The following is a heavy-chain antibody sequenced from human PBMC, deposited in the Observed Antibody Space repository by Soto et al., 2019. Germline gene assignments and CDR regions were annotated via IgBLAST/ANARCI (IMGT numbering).Heavy chain of an antibody. Sequence: GASVKVSCKASGYTFTSYDIYWVRQATGQGLEWMGWMNPNSGNTGYAQKFRGRVTMTRNTSISTAYMELSSLRSEDTAVYYCAIQSSTSEHYYYMDVWGKGTTVTVSS. CDR3: AIQSSTSEHYYYMDV. D-gene: IGHD2-2*01. V-gene: IGHV1-8*01. CDR1: GYTFTSYD. J-gene: IGHJ6*03. CDR2: MNPNSGNT.